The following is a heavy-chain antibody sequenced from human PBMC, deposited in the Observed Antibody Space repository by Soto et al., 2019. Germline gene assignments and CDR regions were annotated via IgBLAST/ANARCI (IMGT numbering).Heavy chain of an antibody. CDR3: AAVMGSDYDYVWGSLSFDH. CDR2: ISGSGVRT. V-gene: IGHV3-23*01. Sequence: VQLLQSGGGLVQPGGSLRLSCEASGFIFATTAMGWVRQAPGTGLEWVSTISGSGVRTYYADSVKGRFTISRGNSKNTLFLQMNSLRADDTAVYFCAAVMGSDYDYVWGSLSFDHWGQGALVTVST. CDR1: GFIFATTA. D-gene: IGHD3-16*01. J-gene: IGHJ4*02.